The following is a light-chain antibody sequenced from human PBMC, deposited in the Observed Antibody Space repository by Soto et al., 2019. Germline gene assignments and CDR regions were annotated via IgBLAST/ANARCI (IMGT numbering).Light chain of an antibody. V-gene: IGKV1-5*01. CDR2: GAS. CDR3: HQYNTYSWT. CDR1: QSVSTG. Sequence: DIPMTQSPSILSASVGDRVTITCRASQSVSTGLAWYQQKPGKAPKVLIYGASSLESGVPSRFSGSGSGTEFTLTISSLQPDDFATYYCHQYNTYSWTFGQGTKVES. J-gene: IGKJ1*01.